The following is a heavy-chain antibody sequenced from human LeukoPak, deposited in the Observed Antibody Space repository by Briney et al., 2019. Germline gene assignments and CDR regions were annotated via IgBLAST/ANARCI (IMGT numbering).Heavy chain of an antibody. V-gene: IGHV4-39*07. CDR2: IYYSGST. CDR1: GGSISSSSYY. Sequence: SETLSLTCTVSGGSISSSSYYWGWIRQPPGKGLEWIGSIYYSGSTYYNPSLKSRVTISVDTSKNQFSLKLTSVTAADTAVYYCARTTEGGYTYGYFYYYYMDVWGKGTTVTVSS. CDR3: ARTTEGGYTYGYFYYYYMDV. D-gene: IGHD5-18*01. J-gene: IGHJ6*03.